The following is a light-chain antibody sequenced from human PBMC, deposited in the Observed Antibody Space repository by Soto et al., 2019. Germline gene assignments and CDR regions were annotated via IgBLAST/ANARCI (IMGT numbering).Light chain of an antibody. J-gene: IGLJ2*01. CDR2: EVT. V-gene: IGLV2-14*01. CDR1: SSDVGGYNF. Sequence: QSVLTQPASVSGSPGQSITISCTGTSSDVGGYNFVSWYQQQPGKAPKLMVYEVTNRPSGVSYRLSGSKSGNTASLTISGLQAEDEADYFCSSYTGSGTLIFGGGTKLTVL. CDR3: SSYTGSGTLI.